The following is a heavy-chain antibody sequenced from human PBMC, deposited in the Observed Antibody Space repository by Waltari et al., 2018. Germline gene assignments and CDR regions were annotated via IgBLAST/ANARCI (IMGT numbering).Heavy chain of an antibody. J-gene: IGHJ4*02. CDR1: CGSISSSSYY. V-gene: IGHV4-39*01. Sequence: QLQLQESGPGLVKPSETLSLTCTVSCGSISSSSYYWGWIRQPPGKWLEWIGSIYYSVRTYYNPSLKSRVTISVDTSTNQFSLKLSSVTAADTAVYYCARLLLLFGELFLDYWGQGTLVTVSS. D-gene: IGHD3-10*01. CDR2: IYYSVRT. CDR3: ARLLLLFGELFLDY.